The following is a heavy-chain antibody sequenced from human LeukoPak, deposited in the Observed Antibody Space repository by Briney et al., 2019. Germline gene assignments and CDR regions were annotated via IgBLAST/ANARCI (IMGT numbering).Heavy chain of an antibody. V-gene: IGHV6-1*01. CDR2: TYYRSKWYN. J-gene: IGHJ6*03. D-gene: IGHD6-6*01. CDR3: AGSSSSSYYYYYYMDV. Sequence: SQTLSLTCAISGDSVSSNSAAWNWIRQSPSRGLEWLGRTYYRSKWYNDYAVSVKSRITINPDTSKNQFSLQLNSVTPEDTAVYYCAGSSSSSYYYYYYMDVWGKGTTVTVSS. CDR1: GDSVSSNSAA.